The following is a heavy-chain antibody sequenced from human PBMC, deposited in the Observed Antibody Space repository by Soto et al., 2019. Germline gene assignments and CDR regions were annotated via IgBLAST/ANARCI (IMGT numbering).Heavy chain of an antibody. CDR2: IIPTFGTA. Sequence: SVKVSCKASGGTFSSYAISGVRQAPGQGLEWMGGIIPTFGTANYAQKFQGRVTITADESTSTAYMELSSLRSEDTAVYYCARGYGGLTMVRAARGMDVWGQGTTVTSP. J-gene: IGHJ6*02. CDR3: ARGYGGLTMVRAARGMDV. D-gene: IGHD3-10*01. CDR1: GGTFSSYA. V-gene: IGHV1-69*13.